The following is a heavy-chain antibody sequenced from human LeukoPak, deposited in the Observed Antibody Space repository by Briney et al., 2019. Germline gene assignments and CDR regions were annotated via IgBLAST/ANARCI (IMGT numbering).Heavy chain of an antibody. V-gene: IGHV4-61*01. D-gene: IGHD3-22*01. CDR3: ARGVTYYYDSSGYPYDY. CDR1: GGSVSSGSYY. J-gene: IGHJ4*03. Sequence: KPSETLSLTCTVSGGSVSSGSYYWSWIRQPPGKGLEWIGYIYYSGSTNYNPSLKSRVTISVDTSKNQFSLKLSSVTAADTAVYYCARGVTYYYDSSGYPYDYWGQGTTVTVSS. CDR2: IYYSGST.